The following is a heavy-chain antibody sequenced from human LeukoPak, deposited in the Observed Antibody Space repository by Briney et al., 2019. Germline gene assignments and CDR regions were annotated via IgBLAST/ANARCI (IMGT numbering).Heavy chain of an antibody. CDR1: TFIFSNYW. D-gene: IGHD6-19*01. J-gene: IGHJ4*02. CDR3: ARDPSGWYYFDY. Sequence: QSGGSLRLSCAASTFIFSNYWMSWVRQAPGKGVEWVANIKQEGSATYYVDSVKCRFTISRDNAKNSLYLQMNSLRAEDTAVYYCARDPSGWYYFDYWGQGTLVTVSS. V-gene: IGHV3-7*01. CDR2: IKQEGSAT.